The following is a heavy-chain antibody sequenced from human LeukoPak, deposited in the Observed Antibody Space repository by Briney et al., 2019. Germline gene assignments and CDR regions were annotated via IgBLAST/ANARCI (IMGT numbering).Heavy chain of an antibody. CDR1: GGSISGGKDF. CDR3: ARRGITYSTSFFDY. J-gene: IGHJ4*02. D-gene: IGHD6-13*01. CDR2: IFYSGST. V-gene: IGHV4-39*01. Sequence: PSETLSLTCTVSGGSISGGKDFWGWIRQSPGKGLEWIGHIFYSGSTYYNPSLKSRVTISVDTSTNEFSLKVRSVTAADTAVYYRARRGITYSTSFFDYWGQGILVTVSS.